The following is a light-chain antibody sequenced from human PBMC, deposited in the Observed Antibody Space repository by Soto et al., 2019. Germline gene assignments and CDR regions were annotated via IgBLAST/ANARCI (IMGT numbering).Light chain of an antibody. Sequence: RVMTQSPDTLSVSPGDRATLSCRATETVRSNLAWYQQKPGQAPRLLIYAASTRATGIPARFIGNGSGTEFTLTISSLQSEDFATYYCQRYNSYPWTFAHRTKADI. J-gene: IGKJ1*01. CDR3: QRYNSYPWT. CDR1: ETVRSN. V-gene: IGKV3D-15*01. CDR2: AAS.